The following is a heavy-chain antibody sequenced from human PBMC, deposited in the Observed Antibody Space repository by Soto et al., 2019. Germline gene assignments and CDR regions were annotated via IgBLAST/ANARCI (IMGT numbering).Heavy chain of an antibody. D-gene: IGHD5-12*01. CDR2: IYWDDDN. V-gene: IGHV2-5*02. CDR1: WFSLSTSGVG. J-gene: IGHJ4*02. CDR3: AHTNPTIVATIERYYVDY. Sequence: QITLKESGPTLVKPTQTLTLTCTFSWFSLSTSGVGVGWIRHPPGKALEWLALIYWDDDNRYSPSLRSRLTITKDTSKNQVVLTMTNMDPVDTATYYGAHTNPTIVATIERYYVDYDGQRALVTFSS.